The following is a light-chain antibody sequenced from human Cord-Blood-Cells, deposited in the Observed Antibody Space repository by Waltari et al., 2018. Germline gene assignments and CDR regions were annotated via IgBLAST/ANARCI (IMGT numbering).Light chain of an antibody. CDR2: GAS. CDR3: QQYNNWPPTWT. CDR1: QSVSSN. J-gene: IGKJ1*01. V-gene: IGKV3-15*01. Sequence: EIVMTQSPATLSVSPGERATLSCRASQSVSSNLAWYQRKPGQAPRLLNYGASTRATGIPAKFSGSGSGTEFTLTISSLQSEDFAVYYCQQYNNWPPTWTFGQGTKVEIK.